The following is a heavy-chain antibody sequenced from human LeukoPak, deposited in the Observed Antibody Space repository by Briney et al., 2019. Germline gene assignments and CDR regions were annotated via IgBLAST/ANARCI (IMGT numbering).Heavy chain of an antibody. Sequence: PSETLSLTCAVYGGSFSGYYWSWIRQPPGKGLEWIGEINHSGSTNYNPSLKSRVTISVDTSKNQFSLKLSSVTAADTAVCYCAREVVITTFAFDIWGQGTMVTVSS. J-gene: IGHJ3*02. CDR1: GGSFSGYY. CDR3: AREVVITTFAFDI. CDR2: INHSGST. V-gene: IGHV4-34*01. D-gene: IGHD3-22*01.